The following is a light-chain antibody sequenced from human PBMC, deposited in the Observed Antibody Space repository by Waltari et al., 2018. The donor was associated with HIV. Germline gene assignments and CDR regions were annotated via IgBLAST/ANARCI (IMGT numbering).Light chain of an antibody. CDR2: RNN. Sequence: QSVLTQPPSASGTPGQRVTISCSGSSSNIGSNYVYWYQQLPGTAPKLLIDRNNQRPAGVPDRFSGTKSGTSASLAISGIRSEDEADYYCAAWDDSLSVVYVFGTGTKVTVL. V-gene: IGLV1-47*01. CDR1: SSNIGSNY. CDR3: AAWDDSLSVVYV. J-gene: IGLJ1*01.